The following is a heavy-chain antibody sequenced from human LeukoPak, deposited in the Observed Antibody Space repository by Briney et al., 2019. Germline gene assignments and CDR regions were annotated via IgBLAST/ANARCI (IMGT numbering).Heavy chain of an antibody. CDR3: ARELVVGATISTDAFDI. J-gene: IGHJ3*02. CDR2: IKQDGSEK. V-gene: IGHV3-7*01. Sequence: SGGSLRLSCAASGFTFSSYAMSWVRQAPGKGLEWVANIKQDGSEKYYVDSVKGRFTISRDNAKNSLYLQMNSLRAEDTAVYYCARELVVGATISTDAFDIWGQGTMVTVSS. D-gene: IGHD1-26*01. CDR1: GFTFSSYA.